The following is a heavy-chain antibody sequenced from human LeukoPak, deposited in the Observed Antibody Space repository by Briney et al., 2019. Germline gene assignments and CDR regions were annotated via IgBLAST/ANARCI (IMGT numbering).Heavy chain of an antibody. V-gene: IGHV1-8*01. CDR3: ATGPRITIFGVVIMRNWFDP. J-gene: IGHJ5*02. CDR1: GYTFTSYD. CDR2: MNPNSGNT. Sequence: ASVKVSCKASGYTFTSYDINWVRQATGQGLEWMGWMNPNSGNTGYAQKFQGRVTMTEDTSTDTAYMELSSLRSEDTAVYYCATGPRITIFGVVIMRNWFDPWGQGTLVTVSS. D-gene: IGHD3-3*01.